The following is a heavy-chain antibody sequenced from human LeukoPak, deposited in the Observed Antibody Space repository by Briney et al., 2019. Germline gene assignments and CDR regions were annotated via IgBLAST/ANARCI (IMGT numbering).Heavy chain of an antibody. CDR3: ARSGAYYYMDV. CDR2: INSAGDT. CDR1: GFTFNTYD. D-gene: IGHD2-15*01. J-gene: IGHJ6*03. V-gene: IGHV3-13*01. Sequence: GGSLRLSCAASGFTFNTYDMHWVRQSTGKGLEWVSVINSAGDTYYSDSVKGRFTISRQNATNSFDLQMNSLRAGDSAVYYCARSGAYYYMDVWGKGTTVTISS.